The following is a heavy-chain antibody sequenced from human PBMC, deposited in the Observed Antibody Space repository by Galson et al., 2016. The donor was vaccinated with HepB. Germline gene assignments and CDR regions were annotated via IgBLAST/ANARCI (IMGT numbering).Heavy chain of an antibody. Sequence: SVKVSCKASGGSFNNYAISWVRQAPGQGLECMGGIIPIFGAPNYPQKFQDRITITADETTSTVYMELSSLRSEDTAVYYCGRSTPRGFSYGPPVSWGQGTLVTVSS. CDR2: IIPIFGAP. V-gene: IGHV1-69*13. D-gene: IGHD5-18*01. CDR1: GGSFNNYA. J-gene: IGHJ5*02. CDR3: GRSTPRGFSYGPPVS.